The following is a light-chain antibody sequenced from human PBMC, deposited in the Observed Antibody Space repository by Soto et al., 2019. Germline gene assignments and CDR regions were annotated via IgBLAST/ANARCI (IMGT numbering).Light chain of an antibody. CDR2: LGS. CDR1: QSLLHSNGYNY. CDR3: MQALQTPLT. J-gene: IGKJ2*01. V-gene: IGKV2-28*01. Sequence: DIVMTQSPLSLPVTPGEPASISCRSSQSLLHSNGYNYLDWYLQKPGQSPQLLIYLGSNRASGVPARFSGSGSGPDFTLKISRVEAEDVGVYYCMQALQTPLTFGQGTKLEIK.